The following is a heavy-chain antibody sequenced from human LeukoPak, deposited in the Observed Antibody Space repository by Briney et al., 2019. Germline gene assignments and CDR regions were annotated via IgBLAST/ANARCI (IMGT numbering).Heavy chain of an antibody. D-gene: IGHD2-15*01. J-gene: IGHJ6*03. CDR1: GGTFSSYA. CDR2: IIPIFGTA. V-gene: IGHV1-69*06. CDR3: AREYCSGGSCNGYYMDV. Sequence: ASVKVSCKASGGTFSSYAISWVRQAPGQGLEWMGGIIPIFGTANYAQKFQGRVTITADKSTSTAYMELSSLRSEDTAVYYCAREYCSGGSCNGYYMDVWGKGTTVTVSS.